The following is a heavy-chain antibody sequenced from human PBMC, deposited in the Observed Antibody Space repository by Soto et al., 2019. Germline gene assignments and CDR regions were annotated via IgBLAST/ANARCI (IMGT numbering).Heavy chain of an antibody. CDR2: IHSDGSTT. V-gene: IGHV3-74*01. D-gene: IGHD2-21*02. CDR3: VRGDKGGFDV. CDR1: GFTFNYYW. Sequence: EVQLVESEGGLVQRGGSLRLSCAASGFTFNYYWMHWVRQAPGQGLVWVSHIHSDGSTTTYADAVKGRFTISRDNAKNQLDLQMNSLRGEDTGVYYCVRGDKGGFDVWGQGTTVTVSS. J-gene: IGHJ3*01.